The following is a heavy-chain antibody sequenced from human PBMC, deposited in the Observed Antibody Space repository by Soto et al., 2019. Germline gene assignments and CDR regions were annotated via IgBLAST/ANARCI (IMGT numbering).Heavy chain of an antibody. V-gene: IGHV4-30-2*01. Sequence: PSXTLSLTCTVSGGSTSSGGYSCSWIRQPPGKGLEWIGYIYHSGSTYYNPSLKSRVTISVDRSKNQFSLKLSSVTAADTAVYYCARVPGPWGQGTLVTVSS. CDR3: ARVPGP. J-gene: IGHJ5*02. CDR2: IYHSGST. CDR1: GGSTSSGGYS.